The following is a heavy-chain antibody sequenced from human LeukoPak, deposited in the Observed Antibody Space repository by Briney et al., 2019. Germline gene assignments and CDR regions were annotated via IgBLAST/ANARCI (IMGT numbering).Heavy chain of an antibody. J-gene: IGHJ4*02. CDR3: AKDGAGLDWLPHIDY. V-gene: IGHV3-23*01. D-gene: IGHD3-9*01. Sequence: GGSLRLSCAASGFTFSSYAMSWVRQAPGKGLEWVSAISGSGGSTYYADSVKGRFTISRDNSKNTLYLQMNSLRAEDTAVYYCAKDGAGLDWLPHIDYWGQGTLVTVSS. CDR1: GFTFSSYA. CDR2: ISGSGGST.